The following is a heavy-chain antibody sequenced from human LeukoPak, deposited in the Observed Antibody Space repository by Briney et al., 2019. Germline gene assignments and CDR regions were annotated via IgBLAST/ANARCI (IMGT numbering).Heavy chain of an antibody. CDR1: GGSISSGDYY. Sequence: SQTLSLTCTVSGGSISSGDYYWSWIRQPPGKGLEWIGYIYYSGSTYYNPSLKSRVTISVDTSKNQFSLKLSSVTAADTAVYYCARDAGARGYAFDYWGQGTLVTVSS. V-gene: IGHV4-30-4*08. D-gene: IGHD5-12*01. CDR2: IYYSGST. J-gene: IGHJ4*02. CDR3: ARDAGARGYAFDY.